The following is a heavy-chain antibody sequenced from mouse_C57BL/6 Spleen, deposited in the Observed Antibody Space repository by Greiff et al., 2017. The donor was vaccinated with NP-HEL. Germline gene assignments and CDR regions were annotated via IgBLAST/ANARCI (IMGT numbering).Heavy chain of an antibody. CDR1: GYTFTSYW. V-gene: IGHV1-50*01. CDR3: ARGGFTTVVDY. Sequence: QVQLQQPGAELVKPGASVKLSCKASGYTFTSYWMQWVKQRPGQGLEWIGEIDPSDSYTNYNQKFKGKATLTVDTSSSTAYMQLSSLTSEDSAVYYCARGGFTTVVDYWGQGTTLTVSS. J-gene: IGHJ2*01. CDR2: IDPSDSYT. D-gene: IGHD1-1*01.